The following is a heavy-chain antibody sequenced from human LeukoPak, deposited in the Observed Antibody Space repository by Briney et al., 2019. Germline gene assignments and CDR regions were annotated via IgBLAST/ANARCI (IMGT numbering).Heavy chain of an antibody. V-gene: IGHV3-33*08. J-gene: IGHJ6*02. D-gene: IGHD6-19*01. Sequence: SGGSLRLSCSASGFIFSSYAMHWVRQAPGKGLEWVAVIWYDGSNKYYADSAKGRFTISRDNSKNTLYLQMNSLRAEDTAVYYCARDLQWLDNYYYGMDVWGQGTTVTVSS. CDR3: ARDLQWLDNYYYGMDV. CDR1: GFIFSSYA. CDR2: IWYDGSNK.